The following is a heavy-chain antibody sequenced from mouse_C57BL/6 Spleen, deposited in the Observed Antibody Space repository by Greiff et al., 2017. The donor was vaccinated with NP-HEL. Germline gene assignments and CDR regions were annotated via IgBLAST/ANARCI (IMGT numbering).Heavy chain of an antibody. J-gene: IGHJ4*01. D-gene: IGHD2-3*01. CDR1: GYTFTSYW. CDR2: IHPNSGST. Sequence: VQLKQPGAELVKPGASVKLSCKASGYTFTSYWMHWVKQRPGQGLEWIGMIHPNSGSTNYNEKFKSKATLTVDKSSSTAYMQLSSLTSEDSAVYYCARQGGGYYLYYAMDYWGQGTSVTVSS. CDR3: ARQGGGYYLYYAMDY. V-gene: IGHV1-64*01.